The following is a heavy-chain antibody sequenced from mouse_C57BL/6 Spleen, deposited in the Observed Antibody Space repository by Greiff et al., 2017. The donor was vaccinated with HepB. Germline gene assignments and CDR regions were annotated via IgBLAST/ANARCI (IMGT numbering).Heavy chain of an antibody. J-gene: IGHJ3*01. D-gene: IGHD2-4*01. CDR3: ARSRGDYDYDGRPWFAY. Sequence: VQLQQSGAELVKPGASVKLSCKASGYTFTSYWMHWVKQRPGQGLEWIGMIHPNSGSTNYNEKFKSKATLTVDKSSSTAYMQLSSLTSEDSAVYYCARSRGDYDYDGRPWFAYWGQGTLVTVSA. CDR2: IHPNSGST. CDR1: GYTFTSYW. V-gene: IGHV1-64*01.